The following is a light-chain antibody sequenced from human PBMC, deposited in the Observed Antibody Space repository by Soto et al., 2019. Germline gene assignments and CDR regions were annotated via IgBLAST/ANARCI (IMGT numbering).Light chain of an antibody. CDR2: GAS. V-gene: IGKV3-20*01. CDR3: QQYGSSPLFI. J-gene: IGKJ3*01. CDR1: QSVSGSY. Sequence: EIVLTQSPGTLSLSPGERATLSCRASQSVSGSYLAWYQQKPGQAPRLLIYGASSRATGIPDRFSGSGSGTDFTLNISRLEPEDFAVYYCQQYGSSPLFIFGPGTTVDIK.